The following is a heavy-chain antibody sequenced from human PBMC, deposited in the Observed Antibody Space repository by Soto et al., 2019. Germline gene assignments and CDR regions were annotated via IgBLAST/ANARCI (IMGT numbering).Heavy chain of an antibody. V-gene: IGHV3-23*01. CDR3: ARDSTTYYY. D-gene: IGHD2-2*01. Sequence: GGSLRLSCAASGFTFSAYAMSWVRQAPEKGLEWVSSISTTGSGTYYTDSVKGRFTISRDNSKNTLYLQMNSLRAEDTAVYYCARDSTTYYYWGQGTPVTVSS. CDR2: ISTTGSGT. J-gene: IGHJ4*02. CDR1: GFTFSAYA.